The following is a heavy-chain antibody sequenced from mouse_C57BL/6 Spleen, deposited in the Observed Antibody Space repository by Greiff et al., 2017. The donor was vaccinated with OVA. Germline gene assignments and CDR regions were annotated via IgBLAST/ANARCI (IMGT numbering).Heavy chain of an antibody. D-gene: IGHD2-14*01. Sequence: EVHLVESGEGLVKPGGSLKLSCAASGFTFSSYAMSWVRQTPEKRLEWVAYISSGGDYTYYADTVKGRFTISRDNARNTRYLQMSSLKSEDTAMYYCTGTMAYDLDYWGQGTTLTVSS. V-gene: IGHV5-9-1*02. CDR2: ISSGGDYT. CDR3: TGTMAYDLDY. CDR1: GFTFSSYA. J-gene: IGHJ2*01.